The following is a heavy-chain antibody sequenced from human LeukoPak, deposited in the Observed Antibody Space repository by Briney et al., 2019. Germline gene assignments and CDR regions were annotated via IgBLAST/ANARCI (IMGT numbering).Heavy chain of an antibody. V-gene: IGHV3-43*02. J-gene: IGHJ3*02. CDR3: AKDITSSWYIASGAFDI. D-gene: IGHD6-13*01. Sequence: GGSLRLSCAASGFTFDDYARQWVRQAPGKGLEWVSLISGDGGSTYYADSVKGRFTISRDNSKNSLYLQMNSLRTEDTALYYCAKDITSSWYIASGAFDIWGQGTMVTVSS. CDR1: GFTFDDYA. CDR2: ISGDGGST.